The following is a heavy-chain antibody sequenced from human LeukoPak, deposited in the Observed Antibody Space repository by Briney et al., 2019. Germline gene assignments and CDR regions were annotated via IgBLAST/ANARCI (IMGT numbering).Heavy chain of an antibody. CDR1: GFTFGSYS. V-gene: IGHV3-21*06. CDR3: ARLQWLQTGRDFLDY. J-gene: IGHJ4*02. CDR2: INTRSNYI. D-gene: IGHD6-19*01. Sequence: GGSLRLSCAASGFTFGSYSMQWVRQAPGKGLEWVSSINTRSNYIYYADSVKGRFTISRDNAKNSAYLQMNSLRAEDTAVYYCARLQWLQTGRDFLDYWGQGTLVTVSS.